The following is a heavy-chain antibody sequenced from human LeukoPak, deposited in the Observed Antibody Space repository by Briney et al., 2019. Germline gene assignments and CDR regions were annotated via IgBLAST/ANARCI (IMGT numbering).Heavy chain of an antibody. V-gene: IGHV4-38-2*02. J-gene: IGHJ5*02. CDR1: GYSISSGYY. CDR3: ARAYSSSWYFNSFDP. CDR2: IYYSGST. Sequence: AETLSLTCTVSGYSISSGYYWGWIRLPPGKGLEWIGSIYYSGSTYYNPSLKSRVTISVDTSKNQFSLKLSSVTAADTAVYYCARAYSSSWYFNSFDPWGQGTLVTVSS. D-gene: IGHD6-13*01.